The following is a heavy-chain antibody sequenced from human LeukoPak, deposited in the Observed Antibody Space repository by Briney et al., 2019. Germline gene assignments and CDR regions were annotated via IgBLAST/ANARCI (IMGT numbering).Heavy chain of an antibody. CDR3: ARQGYYV. CDR2: IISSCSTI. V-gene: IGHV3-48*03. CDR1: GFTFSNFE. Sequence: GGSLRLSCAASGFTFSNFEMNWVRQAPGKGLEWVSYIISSCSTIYYADSVKGRFTISRDNAKNSLYLQMNSLRAEDTAVYYCARQGYYVWGQGTLVTVSS. J-gene: IGHJ4*02. D-gene: IGHD3-10*02.